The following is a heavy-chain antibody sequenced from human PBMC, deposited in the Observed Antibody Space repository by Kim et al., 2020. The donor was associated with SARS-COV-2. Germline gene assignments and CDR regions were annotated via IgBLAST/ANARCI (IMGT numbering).Heavy chain of an antibody. CDR1: GGSISSSSYY. CDR3: ARVRAYDYVWGSYRNNWFDP. D-gene: IGHD3-16*02. Sequence: SETLSLTCTLSGGSISSSSYYWGWIRQPPGKGLEGIGSIYYSGSTYYNPSLKSRVTISVDTSKNQFSLKLSSVTAADTAVYYCARVRAYDYVWGSYRNNWFDPWGQGTLVTVSS. CDR2: IYYSGST. J-gene: IGHJ5*02. V-gene: IGHV4-39*07.